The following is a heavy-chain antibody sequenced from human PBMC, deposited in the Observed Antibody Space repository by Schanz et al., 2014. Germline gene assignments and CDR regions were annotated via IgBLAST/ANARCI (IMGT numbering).Heavy chain of an antibody. J-gene: IGHJ5*02. Sequence: VQLVESGGGVVQPGRSLRLSCAASGLTFSNHAMSWVRQAPGKGLEWVSAISGSGDNTFYADSVRGRFTISRDNSRNTLYLQMNSLRDEDTALYYCAKDLNRVATAPQSWGQGTLVTVSS. CDR1: GLTFSNHA. D-gene: IGHD5-12*01. V-gene: IGHV3-23*04. CDR3: AKDLNRVATAPQS. CDR2: ISGSGDNT.